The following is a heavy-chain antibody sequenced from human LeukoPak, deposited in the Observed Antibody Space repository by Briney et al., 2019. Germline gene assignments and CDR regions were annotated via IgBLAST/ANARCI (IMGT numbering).Heavy chain of an antibody. Sequence: PSETLSLTCTVSGGSISSYYWSWIRQPPGKGLEWIGYIYYSGSTNYNPSLKSRVTISVDTSKNQFSLKLSSVTAADTAVYYCARVRGGWQLVFDYWGQGTLVTVSS. V-gene: IGHV4-59*01. J-gene: IGHJ4*02. CDR2: IYYSGST. CDR1: GGSISSYY. D-gene: IGHD6-6*01. CDR3: ARVRGGWQLVFDY.